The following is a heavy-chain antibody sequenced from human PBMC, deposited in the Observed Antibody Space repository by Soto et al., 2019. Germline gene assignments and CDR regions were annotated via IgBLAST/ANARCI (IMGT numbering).Heavy chain of an antibody. V-gene: IGHV3-23*01. CDR3: AKGVLSFHYGMEV. J-gene: IGHJ6*02. D-gene: IGHD3-10*01. Sequence: PGGSLRLSCATSGFTFNTYPMTWARQAPGKGLEWVSSISSTAGRTSSYADSVKGRFAISRDFSDNTVYLQMNNLRVDDTAVYFCAKGVLSFHYGMEVWGQGTTVTVSS. CDR1: GFTFNTYP. CDR2: ISSTAGRTS.